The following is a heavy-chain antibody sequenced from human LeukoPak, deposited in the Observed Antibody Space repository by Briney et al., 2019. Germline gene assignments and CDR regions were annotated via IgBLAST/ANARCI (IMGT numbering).Heavy chain of an antibody. Sequence: ASVKVSCKASGGTFSSYAISWVRQAPGQGLEWMGGIIPIFGTANYAQKFQGRVTITADESTSIAYMELSSLRSEDTAVYYCAERRSSSRAFDIWGQGTMVTVSS. CDR3: AERRSSSRAFDI. D-gene: IGHD6-6*01. CDR1: GGTFSSYA. J-gene: IGHJ3*02. CDR2: IIPIFGTA. V-gene: IGHV1-69*01.